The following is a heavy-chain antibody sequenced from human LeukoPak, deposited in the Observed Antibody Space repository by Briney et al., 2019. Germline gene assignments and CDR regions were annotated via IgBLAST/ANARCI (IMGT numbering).Heavy chain of an antibody. CDR1: GVSFSGNY. J-gene: IGHJ4*02. CDR3: ARIRCSPGDDSCYNY. D-gene: IGHD2-21*01. Sequence: SETLSLTCGVRGVSFSGNYWSWIRQSRGKGLEWIGEIYQTKYTTYNPSLKSRVTIWADTSVNQLSLTVTSVTAADTAIYYCARIRCSPGDDSCYNYWGRGTLVTVSS. CDR2: IYQTKYT. V-gene: IGHV4-34*01.